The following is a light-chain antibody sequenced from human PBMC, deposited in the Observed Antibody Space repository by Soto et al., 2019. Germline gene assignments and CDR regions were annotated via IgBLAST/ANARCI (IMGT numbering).Light chain of an antibody. CDR3: QQYNRYWS. CDR1: QSISNW. CDR2: DAS. Sequence: DIRMTQSPSTLSASVGDRVTITCRASQSISNWLAWYQQKPGKAPKLLIYDASSLESGVPSRFSGSGSGTEFTLTISSLQPDDFATYYCQQYNRYWSFGQGTEGEIK. V-gene: IGKV1-5*01. J-gene: IGKJ1*01.